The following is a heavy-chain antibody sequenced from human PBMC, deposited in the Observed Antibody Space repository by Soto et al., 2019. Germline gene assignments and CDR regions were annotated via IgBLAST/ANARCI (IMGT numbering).Heavy chain of an antibody. Sequence: GGSLRLSCVGSGFTFSSYWMGWVRQTPGKGLEWVATIKADGTEKYYVDSVKGRFTFSRDNAKTSVYLEMNSLRAEDTAVYYCVTAVRGYNANGDLWGQGNTVTVSS. D-gene: IGHD5-12*01. J-gene: IGHJ6*01. CDR2: IKADGTEK. CDR3: VTAVRGYNANGDL. CDR1: GFTFSSYW. V-gene: IGHV3-7*03.